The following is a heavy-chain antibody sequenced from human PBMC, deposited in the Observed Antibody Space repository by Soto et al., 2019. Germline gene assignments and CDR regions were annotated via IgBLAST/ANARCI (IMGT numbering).Heavy chain of an antibody. J-gene: IGHJ5*02. Sequence: EVQLVESGGGLVQPGGSLRLSCAASGFTFSSYWMHWVRQAPGKGLVWVSRINSDGSSTSYADSVKGRFTISRDNAKNTLYLQMNSLRAEDTAVYYCARERAYYYDGSGYWDWFDPWGQGTLVTVSS. D-gene: IGHD3-22*01. CDR1: GFTFSSYW. CDR2: INSDGSST. CDR3: ARERAYYYDGSGYWDWFDP. V-gene: IGHV3-74*01.